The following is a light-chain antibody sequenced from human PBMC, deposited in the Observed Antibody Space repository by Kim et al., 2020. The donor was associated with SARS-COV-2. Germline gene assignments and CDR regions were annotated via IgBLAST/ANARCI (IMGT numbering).Light chain of an antibody. CDR1: QTISNNY. J-gene: IGKJ1*01. Sequence: SPGESATRPFCATQTISNNYLAWYQQKPGQAPRLLTYGASIWATAIPYRFSGSGSGTDFTLTISRLEPEDFAGYYCQQYDSSHRTFGQGTKVDIK. CDR2: GAS. CDR3: QQYDSSHRT. V-gene: IGKV3-20*01.